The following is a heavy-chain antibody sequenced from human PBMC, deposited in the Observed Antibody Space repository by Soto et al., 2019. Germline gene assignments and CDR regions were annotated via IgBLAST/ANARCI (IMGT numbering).Heavy chain of an antibody. CDR2: VRSKTKSYAT. J-gene: IGHJ4*02. V-gene: IGHV3-73*02. D-gene: IGHD2-8*02. CDR3: SGHGDVVYGAIKENHLDY. Sequence: EVQLVESGGTLVQPGGSLKLSCAASGFIFSGSVMHWVRQASGKGLEWVGHVRSKTKSYATLYAASVEGRFTISRDDSKKMVYLQMNRLKIEDTAVYYCSGHGDVVYGAIKENHLDYWGQGTLVTVSS. CDR1: GFIFSGSV.